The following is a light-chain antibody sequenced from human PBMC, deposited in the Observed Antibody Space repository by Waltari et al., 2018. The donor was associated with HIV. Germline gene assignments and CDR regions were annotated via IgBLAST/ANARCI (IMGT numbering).Light chain of an antibody. V-gene: IGLV1-40*01. Sequence: VLPQPPSVSGAPGQTVTVPCTRSTSNPGAHFEVHWYQHLPGTAPKLLLYGNNNRPSGVPARCSGSRSGSSASLAITGLQAEDEADYYCQSYDNVLTAVIFGGGTKVTVL. CDR1: TSNPGAHFE. CDR3: QSYDNVLTAVI. J-gene: IGLJ2*01. CDR2: GNN.